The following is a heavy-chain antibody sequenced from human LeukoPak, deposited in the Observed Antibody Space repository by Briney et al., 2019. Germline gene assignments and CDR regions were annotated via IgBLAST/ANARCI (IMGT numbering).Heavy chain of an antibody. J-gene: IGHJ4*02. D-gene: IGHD2-2*01. CDR2: IRQDGSEK. V-gene: IGHV3-7*03. Sequence: GGSLRLSCAASGFTFSSYWMNWVRQAPGKGLEWVANIRQDGSEKYYVDSVKGRFTISRDNAKNSLYLQMNSLRAEDTALYYCAKGYQLPRLDYWGQGTLVTVSS. CDR1: GFTFSSYW. CDR3: AKGYQLPRLDY.